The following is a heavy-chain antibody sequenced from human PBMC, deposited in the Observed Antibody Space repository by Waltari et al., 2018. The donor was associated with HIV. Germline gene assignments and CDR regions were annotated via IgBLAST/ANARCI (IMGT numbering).Heavy chain of an antibody. Sequence: QVHLIQSAFDMKRPGASVTIACKVSGYPLSDLSMPWVRQGPGHRLEWMGGFDPKNGKPVYSQRFWDRVSLAEDTSEDTAYLELNRLTSDDTAVYYCVTLYKQSPLYSNFWGQGTLVTVSP. CDR3: VTLYKQSPLYSNF. J-gene: IGHJ1*01. V-gene: IGHV1-24*01. D-gene: IGHD2-15*01. CDR1: GYPLSDLS. CDR2: FDPKNGKP.